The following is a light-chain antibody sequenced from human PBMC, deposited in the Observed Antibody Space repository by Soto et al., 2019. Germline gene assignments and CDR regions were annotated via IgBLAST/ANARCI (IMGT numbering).Light chain of an antibody. CDR3: QHRSNWPT. V-gene: IGKV3-11*01. CDR2: DAS. CDR1: QSVSSY. J-gene: IGKJ2*01. Sequence: IVLTQSPATLSLSPGERATLSCRASQSVSSYLAWYQQKPGQAPRLLIYDASNRATGIPARFSGSGSGTAFTLTIRSLEPEDFALYYCQHRSNWPTFGQGPKLEIK.